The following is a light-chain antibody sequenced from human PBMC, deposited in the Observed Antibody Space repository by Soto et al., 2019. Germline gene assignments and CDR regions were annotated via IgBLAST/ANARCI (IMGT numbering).Light chain of an antibody. J-gene: IGKJ4*01. CDR2: VAS. V-gene: IGKV1-39*01. Sequence: DIQMTQSPSSLSASVGDRVTITCRASQSISNYLNWYQQKPGKAPNLLIYVASTLQSGVPSRFRSSGSGTDYTLTISSLQPEDFGTYYCQQTYSTPLTFGGGTKVEIK. CDR1: QSISNY. CDR3: QQTYSTPLT.